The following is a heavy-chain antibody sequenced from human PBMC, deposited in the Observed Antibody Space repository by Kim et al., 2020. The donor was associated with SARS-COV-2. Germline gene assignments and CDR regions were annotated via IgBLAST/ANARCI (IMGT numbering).Heavy chain of an antibody. CDR3: ARNKSVRGFMNYYYGMDV. J-gene: IGHJ6*02. CDR1: GYSFTSYW. V-gene: IGHV5-51*01. Sequence: GESLKISCKGSGYSFTSYWIGWVRQMPGKGLEWMGIIYPGDSDTRYSPSFQGQVTISANKSISTAYPQWSSLKASDTAMYYCARNKSVRGFMNYYYGMDVWGQGTTVTVSS. D-gene: IGHD3-10*01. CDR2: IYPGDSDT.